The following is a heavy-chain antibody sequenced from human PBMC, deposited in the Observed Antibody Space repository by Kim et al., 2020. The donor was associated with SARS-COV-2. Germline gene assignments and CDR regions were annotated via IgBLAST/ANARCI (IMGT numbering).Heavy chain of an antibody. V-gene: IGHV4-39*01. D-gene: IGHD3-22*01. CDR3: ARRIYYYDINWFDP. CDR2: IYYSGST. CDR1: GGSISSSSYY. J-gene: IGHJ5*02. Sequence: SETMSLTCTVSGGSISSSSYYWGWIRQPPGKGLEWIGSIYYSGSTYYNPSLKSRVTISVDTSKNQFSLKLSSVTAADTAVYYCARRIYYYDINWFDPWGQGTLVTVSS.